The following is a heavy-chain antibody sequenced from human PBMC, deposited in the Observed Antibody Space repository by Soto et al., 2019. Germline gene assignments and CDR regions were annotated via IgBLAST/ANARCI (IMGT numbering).Heavy chain of an antibody. CDR2: IGSSSSTI. D-gene: IGHD3-16*01. V-gene: IGHV3-48*01. J-gene: IGHJ5*02. Sequence: EVQLVESGGGLVQPGGSLRLSCAASGFTFSSYNMNWVRQAPGKGLEWISYIGSSSSTIYYADSVKGRFTISRDNAKNSLYLQMNNLRAEDTAVYYCARDAFRGSLSWFDLWGQGTLVTVSS. CDR1: GFTFSSYN. CDR3: ARDAFRGSLSWFDL.